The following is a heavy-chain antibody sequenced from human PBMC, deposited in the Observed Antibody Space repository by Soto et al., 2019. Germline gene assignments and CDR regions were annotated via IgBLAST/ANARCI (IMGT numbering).Heavy chain of an antibody. Sequence: QVQLVQSGAEVKKPGASVKVSCKASGYTFTGYYMHWVRQAPGQGLEWMGWINPNSGDTNYAQKFQGWVTMTRDTSISTAYMELSRLRSDDTAVYYCARENVLLWFGELSDWGQGTLVTVSS. J-gene: IGHJ4*02. V-gene: IGHV1-2*04. CDR2: INPNSGDT. D-gene: IGHD3-10*01. CDR1: GYTFTGYY. CDR3: ARENVLLWFGELSD.